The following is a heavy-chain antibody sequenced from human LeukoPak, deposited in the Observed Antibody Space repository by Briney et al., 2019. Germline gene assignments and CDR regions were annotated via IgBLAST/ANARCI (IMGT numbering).Heavy chain of an antibody. J-gene: IGHJ3*02. Sequence: PGGSLRLSCAASGFTFSSYAMSWVRQAPGKGLEWVSAISGSGGSTYFADSVKGRFTISRDNAKNSLYLQMNSLRAEDTAVYYCARQKKAGAFDIWGQGTMVTVSS. CDR3: ARQKKAGAFDI. V-gene: IGHV3-23*01. CDR1: GFTFSSYA. CDR2: ISGSGGST. D-gene: IGHD6-19*01.